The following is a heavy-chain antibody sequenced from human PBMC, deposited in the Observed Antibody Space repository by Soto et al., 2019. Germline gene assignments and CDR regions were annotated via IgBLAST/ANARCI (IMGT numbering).Heavy chain of an antibody. CDR1: GYTFTSYG. J-gene: IGHJ4*02. CDR2: ISAYNGNT. CDR3: ARDFVSFSSGGTHDFDY. V-gene: IGHV1-18*01. Sequence: GASVKVSCKASGYTFTSYGISWVRQAPGQGLEWMGWISAYNGNTNYAQKLQGRVTMTTDTSTSTAYMELRSLRSDDTAVYYCARDFVSFSSGGTHDFDYWGQGTLVTVSS. D-gene: IGHD6-19*01.